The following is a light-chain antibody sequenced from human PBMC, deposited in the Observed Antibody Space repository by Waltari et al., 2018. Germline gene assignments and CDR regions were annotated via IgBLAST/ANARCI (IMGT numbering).Light chain of an antibody. V-gene: IGLV2-14*03. CDR1: SSDVDFYNY. CDR2: DVS. Sequence: QSALTQPASVSGSPGQSITLSCTGTSSDVDFYNYVSWYQQHPGKAPRLMIYDVSNRPSGVANRFSGPKSGNSASLTLSWLQAEDEADYYCTSSSTSTTRVFGGGTKLTVL. J-gene: IGLJ3*02. CDR3: TSSSTSTTRV.